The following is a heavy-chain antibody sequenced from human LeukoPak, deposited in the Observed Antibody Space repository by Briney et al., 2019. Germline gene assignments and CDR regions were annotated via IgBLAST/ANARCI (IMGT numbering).Heavy chain of an antibody. D-gene: IGHD2-2*01. CDR1: GGSFSGYY. CDR2: INHSGST. Sequence: PSETLSLTCAVYGGSFSGYYWSWIRQPPGKGLEWIGEINHSGSTNYNPSLKSRVTISVDTSKNQFSLKLSSVTAADTAVYYCARVRLGKDIVVVPAARPRAFDIWGLGTMVTVSS. CDR3: ARVRLGKDIVVVPAARPRAFDI. J-gene: IGHJ3*02. V-gene: IGHV4-34*01.